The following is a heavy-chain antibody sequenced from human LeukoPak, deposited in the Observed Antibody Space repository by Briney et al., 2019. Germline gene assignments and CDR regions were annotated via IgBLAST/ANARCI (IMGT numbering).Heavy chain of an antibody. D-gene: IGHD1-26*01. CDR1: GYTFTGYY. CDR2: INPNSGGT. V-gene: IGHV1-2*02. CDR3: ARDGVGATTQTGFDY. J-gene: IGHJ4*02. Sequence: GASVKVSCKASGYTFTGYYMHWVRQAPGQGLEWMGWINPNSGGTNYAQKFQGRVTMTRDTSISTAYMELSRLRSDDTAVYYCARDGVGATTQTGFDYWGQGTLVTVSS.